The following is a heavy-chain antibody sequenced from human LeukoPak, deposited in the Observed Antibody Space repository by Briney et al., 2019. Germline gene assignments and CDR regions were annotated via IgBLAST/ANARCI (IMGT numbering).Heavy chain of an antibody. Sequence: ETLSLTCTVSGGSISSYYWGWIRQPPGKGLEWIGSIYYSGSTYYNPSLKSRVTISVDTSKNQFSLKLSSVTAADTAVYYCARGRSDYYDSSGYMGDWGQGTLVTVSS. CDR1: GGSISSYY. CDR2: IYYSGST. V-gene: IGHV4-39*07. J-gene: IGHJ4*02. D-gene: IGHD3-22*01. CDR3: ARGRSDYYDSSGYMGD.